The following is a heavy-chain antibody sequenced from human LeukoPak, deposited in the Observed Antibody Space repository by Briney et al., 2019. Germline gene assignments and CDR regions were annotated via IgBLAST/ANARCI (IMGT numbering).Heavy chain of an antibody. D-gene: IGHD3-10*01. V-gene: IGHV3-48*01. CDR1: GFAFSSSS. J-gene: IGHJ6*02. CDR2: ISTSSIAK. Sequence: GGSLRLSCAASGFAFSSSSMTWVRQAPGKGLEWISYISTSSIAKYYADSVKGRFAISRDNAKNSMYLQMNSLRAEDMAVYYCARYYPMDVWGQGTTVTVSS. CDR3: ARYYPMDV.